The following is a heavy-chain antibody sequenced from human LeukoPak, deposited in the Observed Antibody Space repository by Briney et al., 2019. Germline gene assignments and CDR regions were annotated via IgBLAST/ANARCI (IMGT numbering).Heavy chain of an antibody. Sequence: PGGSLRLSCAGSGFTFSHYGMHWVRQGPGKGLEWVAGIQSDGSYKYYEDSLKGRFTISRDNFKNILYLQMNSLRAEDTAVYSCARDVDTSNHMSIFDPWAREPWSPSPQ. CDR3: ARDVDTSNHMSIFDP. J-gene: IGHJ5*02. CDR1: GFTFSHYG. V-gene: IGHV3-33*01. D-gene: IGHD3-3*02. CDR2: IQSDGSYK.